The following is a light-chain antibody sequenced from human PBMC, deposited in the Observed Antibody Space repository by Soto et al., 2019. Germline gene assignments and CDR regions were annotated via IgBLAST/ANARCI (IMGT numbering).Light chain of an antibody. CDR1: QSISSY. J-gene: IGKJ2*01. Sequence: DIQMTQSPSSLSASVGDRVTITCRASQSISSYLNWYQQKPGKAPKLLIYAASSLQSGVPSRFNGHGSGTDFTLPISSLEPEDFSIYYWQESYKTPYPFGQGTRLEIK. CDR2: AAS. CDR3: QESYKTPYP. V-gene: IGKV1-39*01.